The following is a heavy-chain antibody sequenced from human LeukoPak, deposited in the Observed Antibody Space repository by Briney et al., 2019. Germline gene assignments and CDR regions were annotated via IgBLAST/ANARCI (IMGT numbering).Heavy chain of an antibody. D-gene: IGHD3-10*01. Sequence: PGGSLRLSCAASGFTFSSYAMSWVRQAPGKGLEWVSAISGSGGSTYYADSVKGRFTISRDNSKNTLYLQMNSLRAEDTAVYYCAKDLYGSGSYYVIDYWGQGTLVTVSS. CDR2: ISGSGGST. CDR1: GFTFSSYA. CDR3: AKDLYGSGSYYVIDY. J-gene: IGHJ4*02. V-gene: IGHV3-23*01.